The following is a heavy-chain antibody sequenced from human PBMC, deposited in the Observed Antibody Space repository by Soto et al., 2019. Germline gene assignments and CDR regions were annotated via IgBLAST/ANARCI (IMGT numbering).Heavy chain of an antibody. V-gene: IGHV5-51*01. CDR2: IYPGDSDA. J-gene: IGHJ4*02. D-gene: IGHD2-15*01. CDR1: GYSFNNYW. Sequence: GESLKISCKASGYSFNNYWIGWVRQMPGKGLEWMAIIYPGDSDARYTPSFQGQVTISADKSISTTYLHWSSLAASDTAMYYCARTARYCNGNTCYLSGFDYWGPRPLVTVSS. CDR3: ARTARYCNGNTCYLSGFDY.